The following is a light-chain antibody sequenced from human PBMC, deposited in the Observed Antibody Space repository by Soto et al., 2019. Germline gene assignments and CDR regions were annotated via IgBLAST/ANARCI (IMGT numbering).Light chain of an antibody. CDR1: SSNIGSNY. CDR3: GTWDSSLSARV. CDR2: DNN. Sequence: QSVLTQPPSVSGAPGQKVTISCSGSSSNIGSNYVSWYQQLPGTAPKLLIYDNNKRPSGIPDRFSGSKSGTSATLVITGLQTGDEADYYCGTWDSSLSARVFGGGTKLTVL. V-gene: IGLV1-51*01. J-gene: IGLJ2*01.